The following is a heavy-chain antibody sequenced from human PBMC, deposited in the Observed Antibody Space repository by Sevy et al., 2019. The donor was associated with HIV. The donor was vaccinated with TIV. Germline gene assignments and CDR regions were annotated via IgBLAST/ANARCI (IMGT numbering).Heavy chain of an antibody. Sequence: GGSLRLSCAASGFTFSSYDMHWVRQATGKGLEWVSAIGTAGDTYYPGSVKGRFTISRENAKNSLYLQMNSLRAGDTAVYYCARACYSISTRWLFCGMDVWGQGTTVTVSS. V-gene: IGHV3-13*01. CDR1: GFTFSSYD. CDR2: IGTAGDT. J-gene: IGHJ6*02. D-gene: IGHD4-4*01. CDR3: ARACYSISTRWLFCGMDV.